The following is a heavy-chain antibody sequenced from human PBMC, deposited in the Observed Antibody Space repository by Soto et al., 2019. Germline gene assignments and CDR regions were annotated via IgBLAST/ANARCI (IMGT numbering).Heavy chain of an antibody. D-gene: IGHD3-22*01. CDR1: SGSIDNVYR. CDR2: TSHDGVT. J-gene: IGHJ4*02. V-gene: IGHV4-4*02. CDR3: ASQHYYDSSGYYVGY. Sequence: SETLSLTCAVSSGSIDNVYRWSWVRQSPGKGLEWIGETSHDGVTNYNPSLEGRITISVDTSKNQLSLRLSSVTAADTTVYYCASQHYYDSSGYYVGYWGQGTLVTVSS.